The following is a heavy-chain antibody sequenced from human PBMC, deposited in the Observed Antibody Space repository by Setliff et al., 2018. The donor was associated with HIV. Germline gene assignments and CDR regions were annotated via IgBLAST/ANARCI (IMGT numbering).Heavy chain of an antibody. CDR3: ARDGLLVAGIRFDY. D-gene: IGHD6-19*01. CDR1: GGTFSSYA. V-gene: IGHV1-69*05. CDR2: IIPAFGTA. J-gene: IGHJ4*01. Sequence: GASVKVSCKTSGGTFSSYAVSWVRQAPGQGLEWMGGIIPAFGTANYAQKFQGRVTITTDESTSTAYMELSGLRSEDTAVYFCARDGLLVAGIRFDYWGQGTLVTSPQ.